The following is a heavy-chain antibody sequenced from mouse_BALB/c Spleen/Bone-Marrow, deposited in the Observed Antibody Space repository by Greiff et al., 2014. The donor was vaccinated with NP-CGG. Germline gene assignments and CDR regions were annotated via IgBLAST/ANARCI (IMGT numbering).Heavy chain of an antibody. Sequence: EVKVVESGGGLVKPGGSLKLSCAASGFTFSSYAMSWVRQTPEKRLEWVASISSGGSTYYPDSVKGRFTISRDNARNILYLQMSSLRSEDMAMYYCAREGGTTAHYYAMDYWGQGTSVTVSS. CDR2: ISSGGST. CDR3: AREGGTTAHYYAMDY. D-gene: IGHD1-2*01. V-gene: IGHV5-6-5*01. J-gene: IGHJ4*01. CDR1: GFTFSSYA.